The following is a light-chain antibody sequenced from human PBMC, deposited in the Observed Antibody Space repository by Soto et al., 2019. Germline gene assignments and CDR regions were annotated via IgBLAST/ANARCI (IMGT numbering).Light chain of an antibody. CDR2: GAS. J-gene: IGKJ1*01. CDR3: QQFGRSPRT. CDR1: QSIGGSY. V-gene: IGKV3-20*01. Sequence: ETVLTQSPGTLSISPGERATVSCRASQSIGGSYLAWYQQKPGQAPRLLIYGASNRATGIPDRFSGSGSGTDFTLIISRLEAEDVGVYYCQQFGRSPRTFGQGTKVEIK.